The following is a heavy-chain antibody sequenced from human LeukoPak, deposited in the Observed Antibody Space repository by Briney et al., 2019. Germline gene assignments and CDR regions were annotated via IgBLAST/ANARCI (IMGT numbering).Heavy chain of an antibody. D-gene: IGHD1-1*01. Sequence: GGSLRLSCAASGFTVSRNYTSWVRQAPGKGLEGVSLTYSDGSTSYTDSVKGRFTISRDNSKNTLSLQLNSLRAEDTAVYYCARDGGSSTMEPTGGYYYYGMDVWGQGTTVTVSS. CDR3: ARDGGSSTMEPTGGYYYYGMDV. J-gene: IGHJ6*02. CDR1: GFTVSRNY. CDR2: TYSDGST. V-gene: IGHV3-53*01.